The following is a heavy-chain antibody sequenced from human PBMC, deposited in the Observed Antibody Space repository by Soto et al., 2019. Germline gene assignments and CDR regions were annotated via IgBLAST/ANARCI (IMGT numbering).Heavy chain of an antibody. V-gene: IGHV4-34*01. CDR3: ARGISLIVEVQRDAPDKYYFDS. D-gene: IGHD2-15*01. CDR1: GGSFSGYF. CDR2: INHSGST. J-gene: IGHJ4*02. Sequence: SETLSLTCAAYGGSFSGYFWTWIRQSPGKGLEWIGEINHSGSTNSNPSLKSRVAISVDTSKNQISLKLRSVTAADTAVYYCARGISLIVEVQRDAPDKYYFDSWGQGTLVTVSS.